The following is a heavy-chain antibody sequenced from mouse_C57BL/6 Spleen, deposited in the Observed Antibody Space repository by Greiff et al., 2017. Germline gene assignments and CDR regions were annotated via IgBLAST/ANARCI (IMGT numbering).Heavy chain of an antibody. Sequence: VQLQQSGPELVKPGASVKISCKASGYSFTDYNLNWVKQSNGKSLEWIGVINPNYGTTSYNQKFKGKATLTVDQSSSTAYMQLNRLTSEDSAVYYCAKGDYGSSLFDYWGQGTTLTVSS. V-gene: IGHV1-39*01. CDR1: GYSFTDYN. CDR2: INPNYGTT. J-gene: IGHJ2*01. CDR3: AKGDYGSSLFDY. D-gene: IGHD1-1*01.